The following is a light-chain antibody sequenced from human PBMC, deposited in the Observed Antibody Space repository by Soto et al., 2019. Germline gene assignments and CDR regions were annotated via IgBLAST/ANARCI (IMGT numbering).Light chain of an antibody. CDR1: QDISSY. CDR2: AAS. J-gene: IGKJ4*01. Sequence: DIQLTRSPSFLSPSVGDRVTITCRASQDISSYLAWYQQKPGKAPKLLIYAASFLESGVPSRFSGSGSGTAFTLTISSLQPEDFATYYCQQLNSYPLTFGGGTKVEI. V-gene: IGKV1-9*01. CDR3: QQLNSYPLT.